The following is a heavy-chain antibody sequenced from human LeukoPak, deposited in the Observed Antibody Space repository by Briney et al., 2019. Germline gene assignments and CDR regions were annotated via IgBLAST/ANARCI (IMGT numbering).Heavy chain of an antibody. CDR2: VSPADGYA. CDR3: AKDPRVAVSLWSLDY. J-gene: IGHJ4*02. Sequence: ASVKVSCKASGYTFTNFAISWVRQAPGQGLEWMGWVSPADGYANYAQKFQGRVTMTTDTSTNTAYMELRGLRYDDTAVYYCAKDPRVAVSLWSLDYWGQGTLVTVSS. V-gene: IGHV1-18*01. CDR1: GYTFTNFA. D-gene: IGHD3-3*01.